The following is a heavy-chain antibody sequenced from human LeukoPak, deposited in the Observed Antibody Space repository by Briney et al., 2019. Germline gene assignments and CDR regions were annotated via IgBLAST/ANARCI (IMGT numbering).Heavy chain of an antibody. D-gene: IGHD4-17*01. J-gene: IGHJ3*01. CDR1: GFTINIYA. V-gene: IGHV3-23*01. CDR3: AKDPNGDYVGAFDG. CDR2: ITVNGGGI. Sequence: PGGSLRLSCAPSGFTINIYAMTWVRQAPGKGLERVSSITVNGGGISYADSVKGRFTISRDNSKNTLYLQMSSLRAEDPAVYYCAKDPNGDYVGAFDGWDRGTRVTVSS.